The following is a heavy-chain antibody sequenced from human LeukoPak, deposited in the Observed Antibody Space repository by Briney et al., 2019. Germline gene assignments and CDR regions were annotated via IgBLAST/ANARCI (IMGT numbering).Heavy chain of an antibody. V-gene: IGHV1-46*01. J-gene: IGHJ4*02. Sequence: GASVKVSCKASGYTFTGYYMHWVRQAPGQGLEWMGIINPSGGSTSYAQKFQGRVTMTRDTSTSTVYMELSSLRSEDTAVYYCARDLNGVTIFGVVTAFDYWGQGTLVTVSS. CDR1: GYTFTGYY. D-gene: IGHD3-3*01. CDR3: ARDLNGVTIFGVVTAFDY. CDR2: INPSGGST.